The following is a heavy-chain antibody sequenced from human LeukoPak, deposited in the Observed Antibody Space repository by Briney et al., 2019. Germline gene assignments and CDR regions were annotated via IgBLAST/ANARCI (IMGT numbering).Heavy chain of an antibody. J-gene: IGHJ4*02. CDR3: ATWTGITPY. CDR2: ISWNSGTI. V-gene: IGHV3-9*01. Sequence: GRSLRLSCAASGITFDDYAMHWVRQAPGKGLEWVSGISWNSGTIGYADSVKGRFTISRDNAKNSLYLQMNSLRVEDTAVYYCATWTGITPYWGQGTLVTVSS. CDR1: GITFDDYA. D-gene: IGHD1-20*01.